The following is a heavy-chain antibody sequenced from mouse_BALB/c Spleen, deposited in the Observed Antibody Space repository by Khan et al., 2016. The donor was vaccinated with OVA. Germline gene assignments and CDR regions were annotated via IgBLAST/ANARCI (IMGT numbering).Heavy chain of an antibody. CDR3: ARKNASDFDY. D-gene: IGHD6-1*01. V-gene: IGHV1-20*02. CDR1: GYSFTGYF. CDR2: INPHIGET. J-gene: IGHJ2*01. Sequence: EVKLEESGPELVKPGASVKISCKASGYSFTGYFMNWVMQSHGKSLEWIGRINPHIGETFYNQKFKGKATLTVDESSSTAHMELQSLASEDSAVYYCARKNASDFDYWGQGTTLTVSS.